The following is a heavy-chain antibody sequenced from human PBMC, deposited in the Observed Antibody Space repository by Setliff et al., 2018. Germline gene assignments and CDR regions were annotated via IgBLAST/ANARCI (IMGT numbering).Heavy chain of an antibody. CDR1: GFSITSGYY. Sequence: SETLSLTCAVSGFSITSGYYWGWIRQSPGKGPEWIGNIFQSGITFYNPSLKSRVTMSLDTSKNQFSLKLRSVTAADTAVYYCARLGGLLVATMPFDYWGQGTLVTVSS. CDR3: ARLGGLLVATMPFDY. V-gene: IGHV4-38-2*01. D-gene: IGHD5-12*01. CDR2: IFQSGIT. J-gene: IGHJ4*02.